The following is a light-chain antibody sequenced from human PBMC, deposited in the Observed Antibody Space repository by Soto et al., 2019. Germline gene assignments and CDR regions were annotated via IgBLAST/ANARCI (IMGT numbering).Light chain of an antibody. J-gene: IGKJ5*01. CDR3: QQYNTYST. CDR2: DAS. Sequence: DIPMTQSPSTLSASVGDRVTITCRASQSISRWLAWYQQKPGKAPKALIYDASTLRSGVPSRFSGGGSGTEFTLTISSLQPDDFATYYCQQYNTYSTFGQRTRLEIK. CDR1: QSISRW. V-gene: IGKV1-5*01.